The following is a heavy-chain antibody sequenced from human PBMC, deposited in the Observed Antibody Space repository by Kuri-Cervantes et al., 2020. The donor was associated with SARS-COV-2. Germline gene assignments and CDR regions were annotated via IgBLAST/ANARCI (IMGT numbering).Heavy chain of an antibody. CDR2: IMLSLAIP. J-gene: IGHJ4*02. Sequence: SVKVSCKASGGTLSSDAISWVRQAPGQGFEWMGRIMLSLAIPHFAQKFRDRVTITADKSTNTIHMELSNLRFEDTAIYYCARDAGYDPSVYFDFWGQGSLVTVSS. D-gene: IGHD3-22*01. CDR3: ARDAGYDPSVYFDF. CDR1: GGTLSSDA. V-gene: IGHV1-69*04.